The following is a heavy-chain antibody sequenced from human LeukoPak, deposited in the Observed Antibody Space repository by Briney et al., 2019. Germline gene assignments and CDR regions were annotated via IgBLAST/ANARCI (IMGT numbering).Heavy chain of an antibody. V-gene: IGHV3-64*01. CDR2: ISSDGGST. CDR3: ARESSGSPPFDY. J-gene: IGHJ4*02. D-gene: IGHD3-10*01. Sequence: GGSLRLSCAGSGFTFSDYALHWVRQAPRKGLDYISTISSDGGSTYYANSVKGRFTLSRDNSKNTVYLHMDSLRADDGGVYYCARESSGSPPFDYWGQGTLVTVSS. CDR1: GFTFSDYA.